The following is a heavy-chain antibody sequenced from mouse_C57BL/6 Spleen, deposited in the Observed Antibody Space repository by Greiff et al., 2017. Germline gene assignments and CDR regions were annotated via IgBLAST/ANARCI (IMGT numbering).Heavy chain of an antibody. Sequence: EVKLMESGGGLVKPGGSLKLSCAASGFTFSDYGMHWVRQAPEKGLEWVAYISSGSSTIYYADTVKGRFTISRDNAKNTLFLQMTSRRSEDTAMYYCARTLYYGSSLYYAMDYWGQGASVTVTS. J-gene: IGHJ4*01. CDR2: ISSGSSTI. V-gene: IGHV5-17*01. CDR1: GFTFSDYG. D-gene: IGHD1-1*01. CDR3: ARTLYYGSSLYYAMDY.